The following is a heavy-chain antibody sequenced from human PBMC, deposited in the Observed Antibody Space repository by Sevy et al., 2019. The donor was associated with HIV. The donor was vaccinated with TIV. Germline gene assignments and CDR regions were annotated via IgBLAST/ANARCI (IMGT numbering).Heavy chain of an antibody. CDR1: GFPFNDHA. V-gene: IGHV3-9*01. CDR2: ISWNSRNI. D-gene: IGHD2-21*01. CDR3: AKDINRGCDGVNCYSYYYDFYGLDV. Sequence: LSLTCAASGFPFNDHAMHWVRQVPGKGLEWVSGISWNSRNIGYADSVKGRFTISRDNARHFVYLEMNSLRPEDTAFYYCAKDINRGCDGVNCYSYYYDFYGLDVWGQGTTVTVSS. J-gene: IGHJ6*02.